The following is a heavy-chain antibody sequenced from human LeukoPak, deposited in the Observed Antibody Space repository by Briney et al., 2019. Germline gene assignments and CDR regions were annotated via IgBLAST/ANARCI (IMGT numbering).Heavy chain of an antibody. J-gene: IGHJ3*02. CDR1: GFTFSSYS. V-gene: IGHV3-7*01. CDR2: IKQDGSEK. D-gene: IGHD3-16*01. Sequence: GGSLRLSCAASGFTFSSYSMNWVRQAPGKGLEWVANIKQDGSEKYYVDSVKGRFTISRDNAKNSLYLQMNSLRAEDTAVYYCASGGHAFDIWGQGTMVTVSS. CDR3: ASGGHAFDI.